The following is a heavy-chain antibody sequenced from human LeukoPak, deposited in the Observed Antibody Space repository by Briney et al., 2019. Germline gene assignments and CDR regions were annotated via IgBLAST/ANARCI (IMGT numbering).Heavy chain of an antibody. V-gene: IGHV3-21*01. CDR3: ARDTTAYYDILTGYYYMDV. CDR1: GFTFSSYS. J-gene: IGHJ6*03. CDR2: ISSSSSYI. D-gene: IGHD3-9*01. Sequence: GGSLRLSCAASGFTFSSYSTNWVRQAPGEGLEWVSSISSSSSYIYYADSVKGRFTISRDNAKNSLYLQMNSLRAEDTAVYYCARDTTAYYDILTGYYYMDVWGKGTTVTISS.